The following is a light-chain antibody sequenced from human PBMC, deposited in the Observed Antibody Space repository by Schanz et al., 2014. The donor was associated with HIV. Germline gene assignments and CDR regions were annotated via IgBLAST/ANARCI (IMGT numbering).Light chain of an antibody. CDR1: QSVSSN. CDR2: GAS. Sequence: EIVLTQSPDTLSLSPGERATLSCRASQSVSSNLAWYQQKPGQAPRLLIYGASTRATGIPARFSGSGSGTDFSLTISRLEPEDFAVYYCQQYGSSPPWTFGQGTKVEIK. J-gene: IGKJ1*01. V-gene: IGKV3-20*01. CDR3: QQYGSSPPWT.